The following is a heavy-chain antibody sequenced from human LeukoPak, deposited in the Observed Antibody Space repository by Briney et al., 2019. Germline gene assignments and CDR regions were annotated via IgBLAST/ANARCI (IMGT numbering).Heavy chain of an antibody. D-gene: IGHD1/OR15-1a*01. CDR1: GDSITSGNYF. V-gene: IGHV4-31*03. J-gene: IGHJ4*02. CDR2: IYYSGST. Sequence: SQTLSLTCSVSGDSITSGNYFWSWIRQHPGKGLEWVAYIYYSGSTYYNPSLKSRLNISIDTSKNQFSLQLSSVTAADTAVYFCASNNLHGGGFFDYWGQGAPVTVSS. CDR3: ASNNLHGGGFFDY.